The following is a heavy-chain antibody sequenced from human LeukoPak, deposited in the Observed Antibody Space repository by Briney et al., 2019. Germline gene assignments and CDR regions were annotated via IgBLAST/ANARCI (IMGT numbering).Heavy chain of an antibody. CDR3: ARGSRGGGFGELLRYLNYYYGMDV. J-gene: IGHJ6*02. V-gene: IGHV1-8*01. Sequence: SVKVSCKASGYTFTSYDMNWVRQPTGQGREWRVWMNPNSGNTVYAQKSQGRVTMTRNTSISTAYMELSSLRSEDTAVYYCARGSRGGGFGELLRYLNYYYGMDVWGQGTTVTVSS. CDR1: GYTFTSYD. CDR2: MNPNSGNT. D-gene: IGHD3-10*01.